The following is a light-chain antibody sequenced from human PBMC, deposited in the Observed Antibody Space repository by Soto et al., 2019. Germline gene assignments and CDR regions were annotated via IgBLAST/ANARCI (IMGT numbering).Light chain of an antibody. CDR3: QQRSNWPQIT. Sequence: EIVLTQSPATLSLSPGERATLSCRASQSVSKYLAWYQQKPGQAPRLLIHDASNRATGIPARFSGSGSGTDFTLTISSLEPEDFGVYYCQQRSNWPQITFGGGTKEEIK. J-gene: IGKJ4*01. CDR1: QSVSKY. V-gene: IGKV3-11*01. CDR2: DAS.